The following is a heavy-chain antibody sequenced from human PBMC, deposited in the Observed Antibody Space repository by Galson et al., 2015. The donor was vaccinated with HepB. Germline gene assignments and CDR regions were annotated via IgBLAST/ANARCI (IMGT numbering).Heavy chain of an antibody. CDR1: GFSFRSYG. J-gene: IGHJ4*02. CDR2: ILYDGSQK. CDR3: AKIMRRGPLVRGIIPDF. V-gene: IGHV3-30*18. D-gene: IGHD3-10*01. Sequence: SLRHSCAASGFSFRSYGMHWVRQAPGKGLEWVALILYDGSQKYYGDSVKGRFTISRDDSKNTLHLQMNSLRTEDTAVYFCAKIMRRGPLVRGIIPDFWGQGTLVTVSS.